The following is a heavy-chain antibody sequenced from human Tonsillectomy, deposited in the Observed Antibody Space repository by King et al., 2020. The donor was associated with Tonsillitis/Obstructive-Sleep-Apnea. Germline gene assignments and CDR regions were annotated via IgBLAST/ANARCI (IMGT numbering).Heavy chain of an antibody. CDR3: ASNINQVGAKYYYYYYYTDV. J-gene: IGHJ6*03. D-gene: IGHD1-26*01. CDR1: GFTFSSYW. V-gene: IGHV3-7*02. Sequence: VQLVESGGGLVQPGGSLRLSCAASGFTFSSYWMTCVRQAPGKGLEGVANIKQDGREKYYVDSVKGRFTISWDNAKNSLYLQMNSLRAEDTAVYYCASNINQVGAKYYYYYYYTDVWGKGTTVTVSS. CDR2: IKQDGREK.